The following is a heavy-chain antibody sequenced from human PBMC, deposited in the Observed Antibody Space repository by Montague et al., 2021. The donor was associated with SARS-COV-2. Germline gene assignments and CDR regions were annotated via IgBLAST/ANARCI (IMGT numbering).Heavy chain of an antibody. CDR3: TRGAPGY. V-gene: IGHV4-34*01. Sequence: SETLSLTCAVYGGSFSDYKWTWIRQSPGKGMERLGQISHSGSANYNPSLKIRVTISVDTAKNQFSLKLTSGNVADTAVYYCTRGAPGYWGQGTLVTVSS. CDR1: GGSFSDYK. CDR2: ISHSGSA. J-gene: IGHJ4*02.